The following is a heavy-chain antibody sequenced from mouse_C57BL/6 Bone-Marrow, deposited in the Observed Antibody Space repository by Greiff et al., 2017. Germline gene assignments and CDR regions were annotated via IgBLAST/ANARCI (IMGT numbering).Heavy chain of an antibody. V-gene: IGHV14-4*01. CDR2: IDPENGDT. CDR1: GFNIKDDY. Sequence: EVQLQQSGAEPVRPGASVKLSCTASGFNIKDDYMHWVKQRPEQGLEWIGWIDPENGDTEYASKFQGKATITADTSSNTAYLQLSSLTSEDTAVYYCTTEWLLPWFAYWGQGTLVTVSA. J-gene: IGHJ3*01. CDR3: TTEWLLPWFAY. D-gene: IGHD2-3*01.